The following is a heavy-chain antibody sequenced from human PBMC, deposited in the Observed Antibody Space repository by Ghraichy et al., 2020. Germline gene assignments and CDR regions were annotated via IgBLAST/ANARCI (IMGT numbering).Heavy chain of an antibody. V-gene: IGHV3-23*01. Sequence: GESLNISCSASGFTFSRYAMNWVRQAPGKGLEWVSAISGSGGGTFYADSVKGRFTISRDNSKSTVYLQMNRLGAEDTAVYYCAKLPLTDYYYDGMDVWGQGTTVTVSS. J-gene: IGHJ6*02. CDR1: GFTFSRYA. D-gene: IGHD1-14*01. CDR3: AKLPLTDYYYDGMDV. CDR2: ISGSGGGT.